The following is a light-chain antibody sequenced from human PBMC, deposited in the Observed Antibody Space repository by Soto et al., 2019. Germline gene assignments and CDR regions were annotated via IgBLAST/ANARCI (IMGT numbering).Light chain of an antibody. CDR1: QSVSSN. Sequence: EIVMTQSTSTLSVSPGERATSSCSASQSVSSNLAWYQQKPGQAPRLLIYGASTRATGIPARFSGSGSGTEFTLTISSLQSEDFAVYYCQQYNNWPPITFGQGTRLEIK. J-gene: IGKJ5*01. CDR2: GAS. CDR3: QQYNNWPPIT. V-gene: IGKV3-15*01.